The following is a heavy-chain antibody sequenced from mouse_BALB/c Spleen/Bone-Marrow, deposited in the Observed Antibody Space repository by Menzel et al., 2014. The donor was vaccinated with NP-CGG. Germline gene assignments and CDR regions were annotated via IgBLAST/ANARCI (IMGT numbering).Heavy chain of an antibody. CDR1: GYTFTRYY. V-gene: IGHV1S81*02. CDR3: TRSNYGYWYFDV. Sequence: QVQLKESGAELVKPGASVKLSCKASGYTFTRYYMYWVKQRPGQGLEWIGEINPTNGGTNFNEEFKSKATLTVDKSSSTAYMQLSSLTSEDSAVYYCTRSNYGYWYFDVWGAGTTVTVSS. D-gene: IGHD1-1*01. CDR2: INPTNGGT. J-gene: IGHJ1*01.